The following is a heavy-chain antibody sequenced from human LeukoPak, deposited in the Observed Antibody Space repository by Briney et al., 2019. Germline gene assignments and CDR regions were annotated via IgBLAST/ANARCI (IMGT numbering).Heavy chain of an antibody. CDR3: ARARGGGRFLEWLLYFDY. Sequence: GGSLRLSCAASGFTFSDYYMSWIRQAPGKGLEWVSYISGSRNIMYYADSVKGRFTISRDNAKNSLFLQMTSLRAEDTAVYYCARARGGGRFLEWLLYFDYWGQGTLVTVSS. CDR2: ISGSRNIM. V-gene: IGHV3-11*04. D-gene: IGHD3-3*01. CDR1: GFTFSDYY. J-gene: IGHJ4*02.